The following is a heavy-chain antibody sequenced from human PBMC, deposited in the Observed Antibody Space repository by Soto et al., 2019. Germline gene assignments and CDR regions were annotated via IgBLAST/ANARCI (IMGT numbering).Heavy chain of an antibody. CDR1: GFTFSSYG. D-gene: IGHD2-8*01. CDR3: AKDRSRMKVKEGIPDY. J-gene: IGHJ4*02. V-gene: IGHV3-30*18. Sequence: SLRLSCAASGFTFSSYGMHWVRQAPGKGLEWVAVISYDGSNKYYADSVKGRFTISRDNSKNTLYLQMNSLRAEDTAVYYCAKDRSRMKVKEGIPDYWGQGTLVTVSS. CDR2: ISYDGSNK.